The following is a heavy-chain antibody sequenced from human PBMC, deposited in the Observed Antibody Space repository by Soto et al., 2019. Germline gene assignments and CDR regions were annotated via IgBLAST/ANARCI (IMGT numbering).Heavy chain of an antibody. CDR1: GGSISSGGYY. Sequence: SETLSLTCTVSGGSISSGGYYWSWIRQHPGKGLEWIGYIYYSGSTYYNPSLKSRVTISVDTSKNQFSLKLSSVTAADTAVYYCARDRYCSGGSCYSSVPFDIWGQGTMVTVSS. CDR3: ARDRYCSGGSCYSSVPFDI. CDR2: IYYSGST. V-gene: IGHV4-31*03. D-gene: IGHD2-15*01. J-gene: IGHJ3*02.